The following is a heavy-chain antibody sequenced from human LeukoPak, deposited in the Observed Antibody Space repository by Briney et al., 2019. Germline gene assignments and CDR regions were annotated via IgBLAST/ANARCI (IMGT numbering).Heavy chain of an antibody. J-gene: IGHJ4*02. V-gene: IGHV1-46*01. CDR3: ARSSVTGHFDF. CDR1: GYTFTGYY. D-gene: IGHD6-19*01. Sequence: GASVKVSCKASGYTFTGYYMHWVRQAPGQGLEWMGKIILPLDITNYAQQFQGGVTITTDKSTDTVFLELSSLRSQDTAVYYCARSSVTGHFDFWGQGTLVTVSS. CDR2: IILPLDIT.